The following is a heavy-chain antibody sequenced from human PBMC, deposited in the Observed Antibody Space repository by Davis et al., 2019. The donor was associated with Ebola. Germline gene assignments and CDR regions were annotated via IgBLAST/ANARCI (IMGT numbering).Heavy chain of an antibody. CDR2: SNE. V-gene: IGHV3-30-3*01. J-gene: IGHJ4*02. D-gene: IGHD6-13*01. Sequence: SNEHYADSVKGRFTISRDNSKNTLYLQMNSQRPEDTAVYYCARGSSSWDWGQGTLVTVSS. CDR3: ARGSSSWD.